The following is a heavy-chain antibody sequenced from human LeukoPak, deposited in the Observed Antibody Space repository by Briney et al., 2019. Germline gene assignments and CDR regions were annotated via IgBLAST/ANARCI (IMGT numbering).Heavy chain of an antibody. CDR1: GGSYSSGSYY. D-gene: IGHD3-16*01. Sequence: PSETLSLTCTVSGGSYSSGSYYWGWIRQPPGKGLEWIGTIYYSGSTNYNPSLKSRVTISVDTSTNQFSLKLDSVTAADTAVYYCARGAYIWGTSYYFDYWGQGTLVTVSS. CDR2: IYYSGST. J-gene: IGHJ4*02. V-gene: IGHV4-39*07. CDR3: ARGAYIWGTSYYFDY.